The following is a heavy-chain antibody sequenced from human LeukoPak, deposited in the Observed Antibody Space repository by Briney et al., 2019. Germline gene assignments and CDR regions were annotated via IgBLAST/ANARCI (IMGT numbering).Heavy chain of an antibody. CDR2: IYGGGST. V-gene: IGHV3-53*01. CDR3: ASGGLLAFDP. CDR1: GFTVSSNY. Sequence: GSLRLSCTVSGFTVSSNYMSWVRQAPGKGLEWVSVIYGGGSTYYADSVKGRFTISRDNAKNSLYLQMNSLRAEDTAVYYCASGGLLAFDPWGQGTLVTVSS. J-gene: IGHJ5*02.